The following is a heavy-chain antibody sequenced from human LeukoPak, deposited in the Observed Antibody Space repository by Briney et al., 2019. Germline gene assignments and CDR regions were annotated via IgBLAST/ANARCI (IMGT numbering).Heavy chain of an antibody. J-gene: IGHJ5*02. V-gene: IGHV1-69*01. CDR2: IIPVFGTA. D-gene: IGHD6-13*01. CDR1: GGTFSSYA. Sequence: SVKVSCKASGGTFSSYAISWVRQAPGQGLEWMGGIIPVFGTANYAQKFQGRVTITADESTSTAYMELSSLRSEDTAVYYCARELAAAAGFDPWGQGTLVTVSS. CDR3: ARELAAAAGFDP.